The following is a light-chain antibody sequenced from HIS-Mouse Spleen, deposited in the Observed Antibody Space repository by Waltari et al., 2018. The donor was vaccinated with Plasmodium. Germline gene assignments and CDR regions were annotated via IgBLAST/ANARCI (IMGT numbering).Light chain of an antibody. J-gene: IGKJ4*01. CDR2: DAS. Sequence: DIVLTHSPATPSLSPGERATLACRASQSVSSYLAWYQQKPGQAPRLLIYDASNRATGIPARFSGSGSGTDFTLTISSLEPEDFAVYYCQQRSNWLLTFGGGTKVEIK. V-gene: IGKV3-11*01. CDR1: QSVSSY. CDR3: QQRSNWLLT.